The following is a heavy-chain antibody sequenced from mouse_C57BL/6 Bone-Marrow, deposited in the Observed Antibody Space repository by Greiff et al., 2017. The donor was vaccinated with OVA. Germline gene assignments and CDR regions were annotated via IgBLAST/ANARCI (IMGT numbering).Heavy chain of an antibody. CDR1: GFTFSSYA. V-gene: IGHV5-4*01. J-gene: IGHJ3*01. Sequence: EVKLVESGGGLVKPGGSLKLSCAASGFTFSSYAMSWVRQTPEKRLEWVATISDGGSYTYYPDNVKGRFTISRDNDKNNLYLQMSHLKSEDTAMYYCARDLRWSWVAYWGQGTLVTGSA. CDR3: ARDLRWSWVAY. CDR2: ISDGGSYT. D-gene: IGHD2-3*01.